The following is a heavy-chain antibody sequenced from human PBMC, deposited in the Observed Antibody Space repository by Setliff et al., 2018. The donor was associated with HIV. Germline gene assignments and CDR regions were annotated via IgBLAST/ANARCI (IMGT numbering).Heavy chain of an antibody. V-gene: IGHV1-2*02. CDR3: ASDLVVVAPYYCFDP. D-gene: IGHD2-15*01. CDR2: INPNSGDT. J-gene: IGHJ5*02. CDR1: GYTFTSYH. Sequence: ASVKVSCKTSGYTFTSYHLHWLRQAPGQGLEWMGWINPNSGDTRYAQRFQGRVTMTRDTSTNTAYMELNSLTSYDTAVYYCASDLVVVAPYYCFDPWGQGSLVTVSS.